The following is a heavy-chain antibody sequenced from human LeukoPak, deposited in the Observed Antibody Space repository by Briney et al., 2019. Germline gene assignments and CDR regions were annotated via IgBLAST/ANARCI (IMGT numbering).Heavy chain of an antibody. J-gene: IGHJ4*02. Sequence: SQTLSLTCTVTGTSIRSGSYYWNWIRQAAGKGLEWIGRMYVGGRTTYNPALKSRVTISLDTTENQFSLRLRSVTAADTAVYYCARGESYYDSSGILGYWGQGTLVTVSS. CDR1: GTSIRSGSYY. CDR3: ARGESYYDSSGILGY. V-gene: IGHV4-61*02. CDR2: MYVGGRT. D-gene: IGHD3-22*01.